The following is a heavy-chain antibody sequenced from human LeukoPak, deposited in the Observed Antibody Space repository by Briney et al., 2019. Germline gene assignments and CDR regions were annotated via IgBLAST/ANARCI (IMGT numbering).Heavy chain of an antibody. J-gene: IGHJ4*02. D-gene: IGHD5-24*01. V-gene: IGHV3-23*01. CDR3: AKDHGWLQSFSDY. Sequence: GGALRLSCAASGFTFSSYAMSWVRQAPGKGLEWVSAISGSGGSTYYADSVKGRFTISRDNSKNTLYLQMNSLRAEDTAVYYCAKDHGWLQSFSDYWGQGTLVTVSS. CDR2: ISGSGGST. CDR1: GFTFSSYA.